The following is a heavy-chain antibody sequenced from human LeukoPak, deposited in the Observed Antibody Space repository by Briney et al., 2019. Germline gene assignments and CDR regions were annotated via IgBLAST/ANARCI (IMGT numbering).Heavy chain of an antibody. V-gene: IGHV3-7*01. CDR1: GFTVSSNY. D-gene: IGHD5-18*01. J-gene: IGHJ4*02. Sequence: GGSLRLSCAASGFTVSSNYMSWVRQAPGKGLEWVANIKQDGSEKYYVDSVKGRFAISRDNAKTSLYLQMNSLRAEDTAVYYCARGLSGVTGYTYGRGIDYWGQGTLVTVSS. CDR2: IKQDGSEK. CDR3: ARGLSGVTGYTYGRGIDY.